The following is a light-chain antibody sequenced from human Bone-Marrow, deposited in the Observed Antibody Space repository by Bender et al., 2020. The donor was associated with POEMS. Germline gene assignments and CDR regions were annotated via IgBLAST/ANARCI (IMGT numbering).Light chain of an antibody. CDR1: ALPKKY. CDR3: NSTDSNINHSV. V-gene: IGLV3-10*01. Sequence: SYELTQPPSVSVSPGQTARITCSGAALPKKYAYWCQQKSGQAPVVVIFEDTKRPSGIPEKFSGSISGTMAALTISGAPVEDEADYFCNSTDSNINHSVFETGTKVTVL. J-gene: IGLJ1*01. CDR2: EDT.